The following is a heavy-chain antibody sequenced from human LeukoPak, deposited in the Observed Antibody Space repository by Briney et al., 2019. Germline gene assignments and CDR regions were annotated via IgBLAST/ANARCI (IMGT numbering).Heavy chain of an antibody. J-gene: IGHJ4*02. CDR2: IYYSGST. CDR1: GGSISSYY. Sequence: SETLSLTCTVSGGSISSYYWSWIRQPPGKGLEWIGYIYYSGSTNYNPSLKSRVTISVDTSKNQLSLKLSSVTAADTAVYYCARVRAPLRYFDWYWGQGTLVTVSS. V-gene: IGHV4-59*01. CDR3: ARVRAPLRYFDWY. D-gene: IGHD3-9*01.